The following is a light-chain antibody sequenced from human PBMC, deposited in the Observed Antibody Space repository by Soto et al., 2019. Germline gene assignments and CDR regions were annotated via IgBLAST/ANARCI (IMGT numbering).Light chain of an antibody. CDR1: SSDVGGYNY. CDR3: SSYAGSNKFVV. Sequence: QSALTQPPSASGSPGQSVTISCTGTSSDVGGYNYVSWYQQHPGKAPKLMIYEVSKRPSGVPDRFSGSKSGNTASLTVSGLQAEDEADDYCSSYAGSNKFVVFGGGTKVTVL. V-gene: IGLV2-8*01. J-gene: IGLJ2*01. CDR2: EVS.